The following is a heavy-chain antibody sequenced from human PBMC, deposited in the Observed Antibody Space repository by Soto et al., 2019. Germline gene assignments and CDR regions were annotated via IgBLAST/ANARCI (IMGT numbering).Heavy chain of an antibody. D-gene: IGHD2-15*01. CDR1: GFTFSSYA. CDR3: ARDRSIVVVVAAPTFPDY. Sequence: GGSLRLSCAASGFTFSSYAMHWVRQAPGKGLEWVAVISYDGSNKYYADSVKGRFTISRDNSKNTLYLQMNSLRAEDTAVYYCARDRSIVVVVAAPTFPDYWGQGTLVTVSS. J-gene: IGHJ4*02. CDR2: ISYDGSNK. V-gene: IGHV3-30-3*01.